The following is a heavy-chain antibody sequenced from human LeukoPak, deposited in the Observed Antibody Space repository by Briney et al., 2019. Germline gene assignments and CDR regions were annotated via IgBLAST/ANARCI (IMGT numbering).Heavy chain of an antibody. Sequence: GASVKVSCKASGYTFTGYYMHWVRQAPGQGLEWMGWINPNSGGTNYAQKFQGRVTMTRDTSISTAYMELSRLRSDDTAVYYCARDHCSSPGCYEDYYYGLDVWGQGTTVTVSS. J-gene: IGHJ6*02. D-gene: IGHD2-2*01. V-gene: IGHV1-2*02. CDR2: INPNSGGT. CDR1: GYTFTGYY. CDR3: ARDHCSSPGCYEDYYYGLDV.